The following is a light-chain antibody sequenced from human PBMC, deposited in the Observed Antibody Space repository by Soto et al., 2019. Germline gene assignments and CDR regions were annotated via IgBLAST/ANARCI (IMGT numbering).Light chain of an antibody. Sequence: EIVLTQSPATLSLSPGERATLSCRASQSVSSYSAWYQQKPGQAPRLLIYDASNRATGIPARFSGSGSGTDFTLTIRSLDPEDFAVYYCQQRSNWPPWTFGQGTKAEIK. CDR2: DAS. CDR1: QSVSSY. CDR3: QQRSNWPPWT. V-gene: IGKV3-11*01. J-gene: IGKJ1*01.